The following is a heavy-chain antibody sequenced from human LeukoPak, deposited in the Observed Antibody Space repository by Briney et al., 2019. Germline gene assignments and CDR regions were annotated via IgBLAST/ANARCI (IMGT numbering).Heavy chain of an antibody. D-gene: IGHD3-10*01. V-gene: IGHV1-2*02. J-gene: IGHJ4*02. CDR3: ARGYYYGSGSYHFDY. CDR1: GYTFTGYY. Sequence: ASVKVSCKASGYTFTGYYMHWVRQAPGQGLEWMGWINPNSGGTNYAQKFQGRVTMTRDTSISTAYMELSRLRSDDTAVYYCARGYYYGSGSYHFDYWGQGTLVTVSS. CDR2: INPNSGGT.